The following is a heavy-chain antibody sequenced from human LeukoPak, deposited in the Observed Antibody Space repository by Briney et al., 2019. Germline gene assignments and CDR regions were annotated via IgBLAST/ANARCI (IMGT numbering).Heavy chain of an antibody. D-gene: IGHD2-15*01. CDR1: GYTFTSYD. Sequence: ASVKVSCKASGYTFTSYDINWVRQATGEGLEWMGWMNPNSGNTGYAQKFQGRVTITRNTSISTAYMELSSLRSEDTAVYYCARGYEYCSGGSCYYYYMDVWGKGTTVTVSS. CDR3: ARGYEYCSGGSCYYYYMDV. V-gene: IGHV1-8*03. CDR2: MNPNSGNT. J-gene: IGHJ6*03.